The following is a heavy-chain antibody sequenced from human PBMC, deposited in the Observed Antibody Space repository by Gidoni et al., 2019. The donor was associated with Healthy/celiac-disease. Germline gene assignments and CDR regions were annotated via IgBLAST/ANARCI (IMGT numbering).Heavy chain of an antibody. J-gene: IGHJ4*02. V-gene: IGHV3-33*01. CDR3: ARERTCGGDCYRGDFDY. CDR2: IWYDGSNQ. Sequence: QGQLVESGGGVVQPGRSLRLSGGASGFTVRTEAMHWGRQAPGQGLEWVAAIWYDGSNQYYAESVKGRFTISRDNSKNTLFLQMNSLRAEDTAVYYCARERTCGGDCYRGDFDYWGQGTLVTVSS. CDR1: GFTVRTEA. D-gene: IGHD2-21*02.